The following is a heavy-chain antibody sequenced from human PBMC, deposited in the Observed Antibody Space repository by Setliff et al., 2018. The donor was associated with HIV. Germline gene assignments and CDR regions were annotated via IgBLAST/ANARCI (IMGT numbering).Heavy chain of an antibody. CDR2: INPDSRGT. J-gene: IGHJ4*02. D-gene: IGHD6-13*01. CDR3: ARGVKSIATTGKYYFDY. CDR1: GYAFTDYS. V-gene: IGHV1-2*06. Sequence: ASVKVSCKTSGYAFTDYSIHWVRQAPGQGLEWVGRINPDSRGTNYAQTFQGRVTMTRDTSVSTAYMERSRIKSDDTAVFYWARGVKSIATTGKYYFDYWGQGTLVTVSS.